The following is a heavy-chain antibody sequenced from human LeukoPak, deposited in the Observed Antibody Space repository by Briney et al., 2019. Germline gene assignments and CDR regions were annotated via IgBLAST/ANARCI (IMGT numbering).Heavy chain of an antibody. J-gene: IGHJ3*02. CDR1: GYSISSGDYY. V-gene: IGHV4-30-4*08. CDR2: IYYSGST. D-gene: IGHD3-22*01. CDR3: ARRGAYYCDSSGDAFDI. Sequence: PSETLSLTCTVSGYSISSGDYYWSWIRQPPRKVLWWNAYIYYSGSTYSNTSLKSRVTISVDTSKNQFSLKLSSVTAADTAVYYCARRGAYYCDSSGDAFDIWGQGTMVTVSS.